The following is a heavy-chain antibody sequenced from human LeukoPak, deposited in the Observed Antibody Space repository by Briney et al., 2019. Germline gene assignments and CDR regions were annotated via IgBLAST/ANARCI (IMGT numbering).Heavy chain of an antibody. CDR1: GGSISSGSYY. J-gene: IGHJ4*02. D-gene: IGHD3-22*01. Sequence: PSETLSLTCTVSGGSISSGSYYWSWIRQPAGKGLEWIGRIHTSGSTNYNPSLKSRVTISVDTSKNQFSLKLSSVTAADTAVYYCARVAVYYYDSSGSPAYYFDYWGQGTLVTVSS. CDR2: IHTSGST. CDR3: ARVAVYYYDSSGSPAYYFDY. V-gene: IGHV4-61*02.